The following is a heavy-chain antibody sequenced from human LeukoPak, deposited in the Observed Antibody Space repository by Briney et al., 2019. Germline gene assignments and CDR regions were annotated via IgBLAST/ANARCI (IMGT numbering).Heavy chain of an antibody. J-gene: IGHJ6*03. CDR1: GFTFSSYA. V-gene: IGHV3-23*01. Sequence: GGSLRLSCAASGFTFSSYAMSWVRQAPGKGLEWVSSISGSGDNTYYADSVKGRFTISRDNSKNTLFLQMNSLKADDTAVYYCARGISEVIGIFYYHYYMDVWGKGTTVTVSS. CDR3: ARGISEVIGIFYYHYYMDV. D-gene: IGHD2-21*01. CDR2: ISGSGDNT.